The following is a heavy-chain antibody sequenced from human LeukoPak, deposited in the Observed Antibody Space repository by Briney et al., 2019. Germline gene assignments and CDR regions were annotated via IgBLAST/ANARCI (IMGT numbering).Heavy chain of an antibody. Sequence: GGSLRLSCAASGFTFDDYAMHWVRQAPGKGLEWVSGISWNSGSIGYADSVKGRFTISRDNAKNSLYLQMNSLRAEDMALYYCAKDMALRGYSYVPDYWGQGTLVTVSS. J-gene: IGHJ4*02. D-gene: IGHD5-18*01. CDR2: ISWNSGSI. V-gene: IGHV3-9*03. CDR3: AKDMALRGYSYVPDY. CDR1: GFTFDDYA.